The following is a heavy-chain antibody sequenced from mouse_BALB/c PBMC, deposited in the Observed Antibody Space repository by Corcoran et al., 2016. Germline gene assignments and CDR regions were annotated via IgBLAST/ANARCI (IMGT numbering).Heavy chain of an antibody. Sequence: EVQLQQSGPGLVKPGASMKISCKASGYSFTGCTMNWVKQSHGKNLGWIGLINPYNGGTSYNQKFKAKATLTVDKSSSTADMELLSLTSEDSAVYYCARDHYYGSSYHYYAMDSWGQGTSVTVSS. CDR1: GYSFTGCT. CDR3: ARDHYYGSSYHYYAMDS. V-gene: IGHV1-18*01. CDR2: INPYNGGT. D-gene: IGHD1-1*01. J-gene: IGHJ4*01.